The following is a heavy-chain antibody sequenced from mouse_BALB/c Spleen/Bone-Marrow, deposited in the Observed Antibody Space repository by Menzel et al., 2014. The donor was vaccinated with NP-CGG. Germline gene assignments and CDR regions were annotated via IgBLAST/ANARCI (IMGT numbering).Heavy chain of an antibody. Sequence: EVHLEESGGGLVQPGGSLKLSCAASGFTFSSYIMSWVRQTPEKRLEWVAYISNGGDNTYYPDTVKGRFIISRDNAKNTLCLQMSSLKSEDTAMYYCVRHRYDGYYFDYWGQGTTLTVSS. CDR3: VRHRYDGYYFDY. J-gene: IGHJ2*01. V-gene: IGHV5-12-2*01. D-gene: IGHD2-14*01. CDR1: GFTFSSYI. CDR2: ISNGGDNT.